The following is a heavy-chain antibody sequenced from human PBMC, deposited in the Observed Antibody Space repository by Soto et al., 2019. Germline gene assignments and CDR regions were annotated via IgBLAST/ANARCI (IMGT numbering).Heavy chain of an antibody. Sequence: ASVKVSCKASGYTFITNGITWERQAPGQGREWMGWISAYNGNTNYAQKFQDRATMTTDTSTSTAYMELRSLRSDDTAVYYCARGEGAYYVDNWGQGTLVTVSS. CDR2: ISAYNGNT. J-gene: IGHJ4*02. V-gene: IGHV1-18*01. CDR1: GYTFITNG. CDR3: ARGEGAYYVDN.